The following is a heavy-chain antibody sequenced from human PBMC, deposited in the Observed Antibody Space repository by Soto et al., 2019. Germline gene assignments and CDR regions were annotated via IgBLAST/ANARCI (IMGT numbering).Heavy chain of an antibody. D-gene: IGHD3-10*01. J-gene: IGHJ6*02. Sequence: GGSLRLSCAASGFPFSSYDMHWVRQATGKGLEWVSAIGTAGDTYYPGSVKGRFTISRENAKNSLYLQMNSLRAEDTAVYYCARGYGSGSYSSPSYYYYGMDVWGQGTTVTVSS. CDR2: IGTAGDT. CDR3: ARGYGSGSYSSPSYYYYGMDV. CDR1: GFPFSSYD. V-gene: IGHV3-13*01.